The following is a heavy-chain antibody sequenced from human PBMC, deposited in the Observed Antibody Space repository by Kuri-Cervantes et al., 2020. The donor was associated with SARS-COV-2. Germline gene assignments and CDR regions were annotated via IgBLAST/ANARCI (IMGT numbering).Heavy chain of an antibody. V-gene: IGHV4-59*12. CDR2: IYYSGST. D-gene: IGHD6-19*01. CDR1: GGSFSGYY. J-gene: IGHJ6*02. CDR3: ARDVIAVAGTDYYYGMDV. Sequence: SETLSLTCAVYGGSFSGYYWSWIRQPPGKGLEWIGYIYYSGSTNYNPSLKSRVTISVDTSKNQFSPKLSSVTAADTAVYYCARDVIAVAGTDYYYGMDVWGQGTTVTVSS.